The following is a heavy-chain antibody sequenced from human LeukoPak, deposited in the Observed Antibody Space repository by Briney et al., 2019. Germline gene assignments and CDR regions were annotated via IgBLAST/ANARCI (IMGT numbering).Heavy chain of an antibody. CDR3: ARDAPDAIPMIGREDYNNWLDP. CDR1: GYTFTSYY. J-gene: IGHJ5*02. CDR2: INPSGGST. Sequence: ASVKVSCNASGYTFTSYYMHWVRQAPGQGLEWMGVINPSGGSTSYAQKFQGGVTMTRDTSTSTVYMELSSLRSEDTAVYYCARDAPDAIPMIGREDYNNWLDPWGQGTLVTVPS. V-gene: IGHV1-46*01. D-gene: IGHD3-22*01.